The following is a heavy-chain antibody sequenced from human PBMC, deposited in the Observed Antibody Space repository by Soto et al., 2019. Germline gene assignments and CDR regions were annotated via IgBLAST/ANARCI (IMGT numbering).Heavy chain of an antibody. CDR3: ARQLTTRYYYYGMDV. CDR2: IYYSGST. Sequence: SETLSLTCTVSGSSINSSGYYWGWIRQPPGKGLEWIGSIYYSGSTYYNPSLKSRVTISVDTSKNQFSLKLSSVTAADTAVYYCARQLTTRYYYYGMDVWGQGTTVTVSS. J-gene: IGHJ6*02. CDR1: GSSINSSGYY. D-gene: IGHD4-17*01. V-gene: IGHV4-39*01.